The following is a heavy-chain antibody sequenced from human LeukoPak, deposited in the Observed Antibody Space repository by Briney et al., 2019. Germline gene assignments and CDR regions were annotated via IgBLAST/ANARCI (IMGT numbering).Heavy chain of an antibody. J-gene: IGHJ4*02. Sequence: PGGSLRLSCAASGFTFGSYGMHWVRQAPGKGLEWVAVIWYDGSNKYYADSVKGRFTISRDNSKNTLYLQMNSLRAEDTAVYYCAKEPRYDFWSGFDYWGQGTLVTVSS. CDR3: AKEPRYDFWSGFDY. D-gene: IGHD3-3*01. V-gene: IGHV3-33*06. CDR1: GFTFGSYG. CDR2: IWYDGSNK.